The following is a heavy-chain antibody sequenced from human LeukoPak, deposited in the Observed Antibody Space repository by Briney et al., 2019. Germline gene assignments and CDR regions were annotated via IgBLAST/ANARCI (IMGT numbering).Heavy chain of an antibody. CDR1: GFTFSSYA. D-gene: IGHD2-2*01. CDR2: ISVSGTYT. CDR3: AKQVPTAYVDY. Sequence: GGSLRLSCAASGFTFSSYAMSWVRQAPGKGLEWVSSISVSGTYTYYADSVKGRFTISRDNSKNTLYLQMNSLRAEDTAVYYCAKQVPTAYVDYWGQGTLVTVSS. J-gene: IGHJ4*02. V-gene: IGHV3-23*01.